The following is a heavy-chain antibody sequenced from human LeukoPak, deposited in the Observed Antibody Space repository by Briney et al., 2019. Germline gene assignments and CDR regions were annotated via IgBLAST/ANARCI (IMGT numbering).Heavy chain of an antibody. Sequence: ASVKVSCKASGYAFTNYYMHWVRQGPGQGLEWMGIINPSGGSTAYAQKFQGRVTMTRDTSTSTVYMELSSLTSEDTAVYYCAREPSYRGYWGQGTLVTVSS. J-gene: IGHJ4*02. V-gene: IGHV1-46*01. D-gene: IGHD5-12*01. CDR3: AREPSYRGY. CDR1: GYAFTNYY. CDR2: INPSGGST.